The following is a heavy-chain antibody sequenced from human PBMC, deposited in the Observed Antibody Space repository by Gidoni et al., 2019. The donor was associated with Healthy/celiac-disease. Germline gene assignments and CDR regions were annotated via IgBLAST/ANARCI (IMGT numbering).Heavy chain of an antibody. V-gene: IGHV3-23*01. J-gene: IGHJ3*02. D-gene: IGHD2-2*01. Sequence: EVQLLESGGGLVQPGGSLRLSCAASGFTFSSYAMSWVRQAPGKGLEWVSASSGSGGSTYYADSVKGRFTISRDNSKNTLYLQMNSLRAEDTAVYYCAKRGYCSSTSCSSNAFDIWGQGTMVTVSS. CDR2: SSGSGGST. CDR3: AKRGYCSSTSCSSNAFDI. CDR1: GFTFSSYA.